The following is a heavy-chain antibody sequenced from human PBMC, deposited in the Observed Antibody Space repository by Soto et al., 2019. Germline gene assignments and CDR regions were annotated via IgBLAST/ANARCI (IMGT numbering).Heavy chain of an antibody. V-gene: IGHV3-33*06. Sequence: GGSLRLSCAASGFTFSSYAMHWVRQAPGKGLEWVAVIWYDGSNKYYVDSVKGRFTISRDNSKNTLYLQMNSLRAEDTAVYYCAKAARYCSGGSCYSADFNWFDPWGQGTLVTVSS. CDR1: GFTFSSYA. CDR3: AKAARYCSGGSCYSADFNWFDP. D-gene: IGHD2-15*01. J-gene: IGHJ5*02. CDR2: IWYDGSNK.